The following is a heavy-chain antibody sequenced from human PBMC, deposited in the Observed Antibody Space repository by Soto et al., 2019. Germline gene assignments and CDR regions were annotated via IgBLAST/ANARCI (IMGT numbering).Heavy chain of an antibody. Sequence: GSLRLSCAASGFTFSSYWMHWVRQAPGKGLVWVSRINSDGSSTSYADSVKGRFTISRDNAKNTLYLQMNSLRAEDTAVYYCASSDFWSGYAFDIWGQGTMVTVSS. D-gene: IGHD3-3*01. CDR3: ASSDFWSGYAFDI. V-gene: IGHV3-74*01. CDR1: GFTFSSYW. J-gene: IGHJ3*02. CDR2: INSDGSST.